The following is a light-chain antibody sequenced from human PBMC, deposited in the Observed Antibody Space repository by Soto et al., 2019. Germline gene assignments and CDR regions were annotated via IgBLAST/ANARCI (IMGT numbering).Light chain of an antibody. Sequence: QSVLTQPPSASGTPGQRVAISCSGSSSNIGNNYVDWYQQLPGTAPKLLIYRNNQRPSGFPDRFSGSKSGTSASLAISGLRSEDEADYYCAAWDDSLSGVVFGGGTKLTVL. CDR2: RNN. CDR1: SSNIGNNY. J-gene: IGLJ2*01. CDR3: AAWDDSLSGVV. V-gene: IGLV1-47*01.